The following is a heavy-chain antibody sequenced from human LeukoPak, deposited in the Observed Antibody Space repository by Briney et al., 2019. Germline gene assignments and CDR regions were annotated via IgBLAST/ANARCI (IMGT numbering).Heavy chain of an antibody. CDR3: ARLEVATITSYYFDY. CDR2: IYYSGST. CDR1: GGSISSSSYY. V-gene: IGHV4-39*01. Sequence: ETLSLTCTVSGGSISSSSYYWGWIRQPPGKGLEWIGSIYYSGSTYYNPSLKSRVTISVDTSKNQFSLKLSSVTAADTAVYYCARLEVATITSYYFDYWGQGTLVTVSS. J-gene: IGHJ4*02. D-gene: IGHD5-24*01.